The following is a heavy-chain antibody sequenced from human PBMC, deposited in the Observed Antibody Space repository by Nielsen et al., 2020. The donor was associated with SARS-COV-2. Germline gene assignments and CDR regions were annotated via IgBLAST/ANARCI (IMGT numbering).Heavy chain of an antibody. V-gene: IGHV3-33*01. CDR3: ARLSNFWSGYNDY. J-gene: IGHJ4*02. Sequence: GESLKISCRASGLIFGTYGMHWVRQAPGKGLEWVAGIWYDGSNETYADSVKGRFTISRDNSNNTLFLQMDSLTADDTAVYFCARLSNFWSGYNDYWGQGTLVIVSS. CDR1: GLIFGTYG. D-gene: IGHD3-3*01. CDR2: IWYDGSNE.